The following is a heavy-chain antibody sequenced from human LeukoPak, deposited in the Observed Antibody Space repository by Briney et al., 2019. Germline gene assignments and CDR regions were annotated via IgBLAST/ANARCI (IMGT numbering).Heavy chain of an antibody. V-gene: IGHV3-23*01. Sequence: GGSLRLSCAASGFTFSSYGMSWVRQAPGRGLEWVSAISGSGGSTYYADSVKGRFTISRDSSKSTLYLQVNTLRAEDTAVYYCAKNNGWELLWEFDYWGQGTLVTVSS. CDR3: AKNNGWELLWEFDY. D-gene: IGHD1-26*01. CDR2: ISGSGGST. CDR1: GFTFSSYG. J-gene: IGHJ4*02.